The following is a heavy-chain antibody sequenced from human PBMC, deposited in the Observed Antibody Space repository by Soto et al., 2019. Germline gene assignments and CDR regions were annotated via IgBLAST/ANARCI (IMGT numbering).Heavy chain of an antibody. CDR2: ISYDGSNK. Sequence: GGSLRLSCAASGFTFSSYAMHWVRQAPGKGLEWVAVISYDGSNKYYADSVKSRFTISRDNSKNTLYLQMNSLRAEDTAVYYCARGSSSGWKKGDWFDPWGQRTLVTVSS. CDR1: GFTFSSYA. V-gene: IGHV3-30-3*01. CDR3: ARGSSSGWKKGDWFDP. J-gene: IGHJ5*02. D-gene: IGHD6-19*01.